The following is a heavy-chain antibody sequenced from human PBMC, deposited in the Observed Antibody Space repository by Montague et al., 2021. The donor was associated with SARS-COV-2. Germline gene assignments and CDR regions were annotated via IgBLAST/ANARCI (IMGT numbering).Heavy chain of an antibody. J-gene: IGHJ6*02. Sequence: SLRLSCAASGFTFSSYGMHWVRQAPGKGLEWVAVIWYDGSNKYYXDSVKGRFTISRDNSKNTLYLQMNSLRAEDTAVYYCARVVSNYYGMDVWGQGTTVTVSS. CDR1: GFTFSSYG. D-gene: IGHD2-21*01. CDR2: IWYDGSNK. V-gene: IGHV3-33*01. CDR3: ARVVSNYYGMDV.